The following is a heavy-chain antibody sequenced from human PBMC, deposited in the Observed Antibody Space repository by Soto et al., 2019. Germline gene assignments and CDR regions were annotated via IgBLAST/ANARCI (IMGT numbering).Heavy chain of an antibody. J-gene: IGHJ4*02. D-gene: IGHD3-16*02. V-gene: IGHV3-15*01. Sequence: EVQLVESGGGLVKPGGSLRLSCAASGFTFSNAWMSWVRQAPGKGLEWVGRIKSKTDGGTTDYAAPVKGRFTISRDDSKNTLYLQMNSLKTEDTAVYYCTTAPQSIMITFEGVIVIDYWGQGTLVTVSS. CDR2: IKSKTDGGTT. CDR1: GFTFSNAW. CDR3: TTAPQSIMITFEGVIVIDY.